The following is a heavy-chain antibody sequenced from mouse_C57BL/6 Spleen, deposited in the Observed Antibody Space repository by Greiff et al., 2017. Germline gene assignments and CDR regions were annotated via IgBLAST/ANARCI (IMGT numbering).Heavy chain of an antibody. CDR2: IDPENGDT. D-gene: IGHD2-2*01. CDR3: TTGGDDVPY. V-gene: IGHV14-4*01. J-gene: IGHJ2*01. Sequence: EVQLQQSGAELVRPGASVKLSCTASGFNIKDDYMHWVKQRPEQGLEWIGWIDPENGDTEYASKFQGKATITADTSSNTAYLQLSSLTSEDTAVYYCTTGGDDVPYWGQGTTLTVSS. CDR1: GFNIKDDY.